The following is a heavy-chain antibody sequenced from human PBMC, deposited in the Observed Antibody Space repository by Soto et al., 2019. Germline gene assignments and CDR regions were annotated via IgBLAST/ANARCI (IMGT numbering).Heavy chain of an antibody. Sequence: QVQLVQSGAEVKKPGSSVKVSCKASVGTFSSYAISWVRQAPGQGLEWMGVIIPIFGTANYAQKFQGRVRITADKSTSTAYMELSSLRSEDTAVYYCARDGYDSSATPHFDYWGQGTLVTVSS. J-gene: IGHJ4*02. V-gene: IGHV1-69*06. CDR1: VGTFSSYA. CDR3: ARDGYDSSATPHFDY. CDR2: IIPIFGTA. D-gene: IGHD3-22*01.